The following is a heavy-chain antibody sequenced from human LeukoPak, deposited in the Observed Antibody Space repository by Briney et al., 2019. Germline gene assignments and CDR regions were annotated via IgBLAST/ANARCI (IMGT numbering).Heavy chain of an antibody. CDR1: GFTFSSYG. CDR3: AKDGAAAGYYYYGMDV. Sequence: GGSLRLSCAASGFTFSSYGMHWVRQAPGKGLEWVAVIWYDGSNKYYADSVKGRFTISRDNSKNTLYLQMNSLRAEDTAVYYCAKDGAAAGYYYYGMDVWGKGTTVTVSS. J-gene: IGHJ6*04. V-gene: IGHV3-33*06. CDR2: IWYDGSNK. D-gene: IGHD6-13*01.